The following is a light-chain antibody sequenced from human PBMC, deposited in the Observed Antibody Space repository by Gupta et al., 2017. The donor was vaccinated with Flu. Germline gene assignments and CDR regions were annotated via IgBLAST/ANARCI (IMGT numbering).Light chain of an antibody. CDR2: EVT. Sequence: SVTISCPGTRSDVCGFSYVSWYQQHPGKAPKLMIYEVTKRPSGVPDRFSGSKSGNTASLTVSGLQAEDEADYYCSSYAGGDKDVFGTGTKVTVL. CDR3: SSYAGGDKDV. V-gene: IGLV2-8*01. CDR1: RSDVCGFSY. J-gene: IGLJ1*01.